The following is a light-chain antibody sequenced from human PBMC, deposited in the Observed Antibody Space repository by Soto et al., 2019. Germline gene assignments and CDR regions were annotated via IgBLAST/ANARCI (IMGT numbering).Light chain of an antibody. J-gene: IGKJ4*02. CDR2: DAS. CDR3: QQRSNLPLS. V-gene: IGKV3-11*01. CDR1: QRVRSS. Sequence: EIVLTQSPITLSLSPGERATLSCRASQRVRSSLAWYQQRPGQAPRLLIYDASNRATGIPARFSGSGSETHFNLTVSSLEPEDFAVYYCQQRSNLPLSFGGATKVEIK.